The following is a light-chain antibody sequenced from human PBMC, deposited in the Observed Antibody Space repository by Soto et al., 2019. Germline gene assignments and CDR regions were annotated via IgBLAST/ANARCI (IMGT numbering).Light chain of an antibody. V-gene: IGLV1-40*01. Sequence: QSVLTQPPSVSGAPGQRVTISCTGSSSNIGAGYDVHWYQQLPGPAPKLLIYGNSNRPSGVPDRFSGSKSGTSASLAITGLQAEDEADYYCQSSDRSRSGVVFGGGTKLTVL. CDR3: QSSDRSRSGVV. CDR1: SSNIGAGYD. CDR2: GNS. J-gene: IGLJ2*01.